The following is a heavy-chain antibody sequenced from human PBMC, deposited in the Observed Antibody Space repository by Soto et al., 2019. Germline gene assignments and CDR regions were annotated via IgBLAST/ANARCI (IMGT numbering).Heavy chain of an antibody. J-gene: IGHJ4*02. CDR2: ISAYNGDT. Sequence: QVQLVQSGVEVKKPGASVKVSCKASGYTFKQYSISWVRQAPGQGLEWMGWISAYNGDTNYAQEVQGRITLSTDTSTSTAYMELRSLRSDDTAVYYCARDHAGSGWFRFDYWGQGTLVTVSS. V-gene: IGHV1-18*04. CDR3: ARDHAGSGWFRFDY. CDR1: GYTFKQYS. D-gene: IGHD6-19*01.